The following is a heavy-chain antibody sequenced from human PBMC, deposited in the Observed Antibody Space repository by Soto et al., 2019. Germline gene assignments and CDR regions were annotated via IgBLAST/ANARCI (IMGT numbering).Heavy chain of an antibody. Sequence: PSETLSLTCTVSGGSISSSTYYWGWMRQPPGKGLEWIASFFIGGNTYYNPSLKSRVTISVDTSKNQFSLKLSSVTAADTAVYYCAREADYGGWFDPWGQGTLVTVSS. V-gene: IGHV4-39*02. J-gene: IGHJ5*02. CDR2: FFIGGNT. CDR1: GGSISSSTYY. D-gene: IGHD4-17*01. CDR3: AREADYGGWFDP.